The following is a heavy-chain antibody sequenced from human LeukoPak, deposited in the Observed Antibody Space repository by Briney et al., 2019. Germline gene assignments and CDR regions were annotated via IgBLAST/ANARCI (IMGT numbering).Heavy chain of an antibody. CDR3: ARESIAARPRLSAYYYMDV. CDR1: GGSFSGYY. D-gene: IGHD6-6*01. Sequence: PSETLSLTCAVYGGSFSGYYWSWIRQPPGKGLEWIGEINHSGSTNYNPSLKSRVTISVDTSKNQFSLKLSSVTAADTAVYYCARESIAARPRLSAYYYMDVWGKGTTVTVSS. CDR2: INHSGST. J-gene: IGHJ6*03. V-gene: IGHV4-34*01.